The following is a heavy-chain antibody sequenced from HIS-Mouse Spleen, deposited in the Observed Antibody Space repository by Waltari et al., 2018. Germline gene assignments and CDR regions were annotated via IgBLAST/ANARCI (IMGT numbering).Heavy chain of an antibody. V-gene: IGHV4-38-2*02. CDR1: GYSISSGYY. J-gene: IGHJ4*02. D-gene: IGHD4-4*01. Sequence: QVQLQESGPGLVKPSETLSLTCTVSGYSISSGYYWGWIRQPPGKGLEWIGSIYHSGSTYYNPSLKSRVTISVDTSKNQFSLKLSSVTAADTAVYYCARRSIDYSNYYFDYWGQGTLVTVSS. CDR3: ARRSIDYSNYYFDY. CDR2: IYHSGST.